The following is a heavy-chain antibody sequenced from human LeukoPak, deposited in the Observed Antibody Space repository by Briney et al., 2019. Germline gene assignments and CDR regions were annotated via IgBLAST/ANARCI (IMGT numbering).Heavy chain of an antibody. Sequence: SETLSLTCTVSGGSISSGDYYWSWIRQPPGKGLEWIGEINHSGSTNYNPSLKSRVTISVDTSKNQFSLKLSSVTAADTAVYYCARGRVRGYCSSTSCYISGAEYFQHWGQGTLVTVSS. V-gene: IGHV4-39*07. D-gene: IGHD2-2*01. CDR3: ARGRVRGYCSSTSCYISGAEYFQH. CDR2: INHSGST. CDR1: GGSISSGDYY. J-gene: IGHJ1*01.